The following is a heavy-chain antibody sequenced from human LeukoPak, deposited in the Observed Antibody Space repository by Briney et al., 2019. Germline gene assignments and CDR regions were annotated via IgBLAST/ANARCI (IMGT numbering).Heavy chain of an antibody. CDR1: GFTFSGSA. J-gene: IGHJ4*02. CDR2: IRSKGNSYAT. D-gene: IGHD5-12*01. CDR3: TRGNSDYDWVYFFDY. Sequence: GGSLRLSCAASGFTFSGSAMHWVRQASGKGLEWVGRIRSKGNSYATEYAASVKGRFTISRDDSKNTAYLQMDSLKTEDTAVYYCTRGNSDYDWVYFFDYWGQGTLVTVSP. V-gene: IGHV3-73*01.